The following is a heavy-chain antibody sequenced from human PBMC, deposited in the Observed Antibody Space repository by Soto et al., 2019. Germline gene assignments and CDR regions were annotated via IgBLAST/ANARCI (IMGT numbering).Heavy chain of an antibody. CDR3: VKGRWYGSSSPSDR. Sequence: GGSLRLSCAASGFTFSSYGMHWVRQAPGKGLEWVAVISYDGSNKYYADSVKGRFTISRDNSKNTLYLQMNSLRVEDTALYYCVKGRWYGSSSPSDRWGQGTLVTVSS. J-gene: IGHJ5*02. CDR1: GFTFSSYG. D-gene: IGHD6-6*01. CDR2: ISYDGSNK. V-gene: IGHV3-30*18.